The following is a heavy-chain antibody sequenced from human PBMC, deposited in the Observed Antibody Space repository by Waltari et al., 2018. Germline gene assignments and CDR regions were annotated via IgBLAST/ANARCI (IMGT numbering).Heavy chain of an antibody. D-gene: IGHD3-22*01. Sequence: EVQRVESGVGLIQPGGSLRLSCAASWFTGSSDHMSWVCQAPGKGLEWVSLIYSGGSTIYADSVKGRFTISRDDSKNTLYLQMNSLRAEDTAVYYCARETYYDRSGYFRLGAFDIWGQGTVVTVSS. CDR3: ARETYYDRSGYFRLGAFDI. CDR1: WFTGSSDH. J-gene: IGHJ3*02. CDR2: IYSGGST. V-gene: IGHV3-53*01.